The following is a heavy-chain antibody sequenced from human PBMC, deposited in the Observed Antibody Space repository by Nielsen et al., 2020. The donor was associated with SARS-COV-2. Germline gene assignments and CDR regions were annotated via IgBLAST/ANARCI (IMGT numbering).Heavy chain of an antibody. CDR3: AREEAGWFGGSDAFDI. D-gene: IGHD3-10*01. CDR2: ISAYNGNT. V-gene: IGHV1-18*01. Sequence: ASVPVSCKASGYTFTSYGISWVRQAPGQGLEWMGWISAYNGNTNYAQKLQGRVTMTTDTSTSTAYMELRSLRSDDTAVYYCAREEAGWFGGSDAFDIWGQGTMVTVSS. J-gene: IGHJ3*02. CDR1: GYTFTSYG.